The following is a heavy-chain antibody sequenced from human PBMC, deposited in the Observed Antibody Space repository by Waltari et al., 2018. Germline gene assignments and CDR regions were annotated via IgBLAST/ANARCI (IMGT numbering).Heavy chain of an antibody. V-gene: IGHV3-23*01. CDR2: VSGSGGST. CDR3: AKALYGGMDV. J-gene: IGHJ6*02. CDR1: GFTFSTYG. D-gene: IGHD3-10*01. Sequence: EVQLLESGGGLVQPGGSLRLSCAASGFTFSTYGMGGVRQGPGEGLAGGAGVSGSGGSTHSADYVKGRFTISRDNSKNTLYLQMNGLRAEDTAVYYCAKALYGGMDVWGQGTTVTVSS.